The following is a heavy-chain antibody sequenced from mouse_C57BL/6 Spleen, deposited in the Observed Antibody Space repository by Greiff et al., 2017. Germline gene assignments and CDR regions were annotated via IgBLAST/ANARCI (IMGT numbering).Heavy chain of an antibody. D-gene: IGHD2-5*01. V-gene: IGHV5-17*01. CDR2: ISSGSSTI. J-gene: IGHJ4*01. Sequence: EVQGVESGGGLVKPGGSLKLSCAASGFTFSDYGMHWVRQAPEKGLEWVAYISSGSSTIYYADTVKGRFTISRDNAKNTLFLQMTSLRSEDTAMYYGAREKIYSNYRYYAMEYWGQGPSVTVAS. CDR3: AREKIYSNYRYYAMEY. CDR1: GFTFSDYG.